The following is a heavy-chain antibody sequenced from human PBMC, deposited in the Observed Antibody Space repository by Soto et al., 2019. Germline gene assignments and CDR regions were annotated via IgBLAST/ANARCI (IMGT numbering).Heavy chain of an antibody. CDR2: ISSSSSYI. CDR1: GFTFSSYS. J-gene: IGHJ4*02. D-gene: IGHD6-19*01. Sequence: EVQLVESGGGLVKPGGSLRLSCAASGFTFSSYSMNWVRQAPGKGLEWVSSISSSSSYIYYADSVKGRFTISRDNAKNSLYLQMNSLRAEDTAVYYCARDKVRGWYYFDYWGQGTLVTVSS. V-gene: IGHV3-21*01. CDR3: ARDKVRGWYYFDY.